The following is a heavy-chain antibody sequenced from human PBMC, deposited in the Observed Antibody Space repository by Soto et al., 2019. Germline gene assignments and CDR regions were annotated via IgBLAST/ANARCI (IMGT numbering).Heavy chain of an antibody. D-gene: IGHD1-26*01. CDR1: GFTVSSNY. CDR2: IYSGGST. V-gene: IGHV3-66*01. CDR3: AQSGTYSSPPGY. Sequence: GGSLRLSCAASGFTVSSNYITWVRQAPWKGLEWVSVIYSGGSTYYSDSVKGRFTISRDNSKNTVFLQMNSLRAEDTAVYYCAQSGTYSSPPGYWGQGTLVTVSS. J-gene: IGHJ4*02.